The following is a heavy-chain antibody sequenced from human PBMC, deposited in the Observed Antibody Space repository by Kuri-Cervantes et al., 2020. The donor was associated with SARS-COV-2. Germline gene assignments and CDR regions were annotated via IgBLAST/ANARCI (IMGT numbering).Heavy chain of an antibody. CDR2: INDSGST. J-gene: IGHJ5*02. CDR1: GGSFSGYY. V-gene: IGHV4-34*01. D-gene: IGHD2-15*01. Sequence: ESLKISCAVYGGSFSGYYWSWIRQPPGKGLEWIGEINDSGSTNYNPSLKSRVTISVDTSKNQFSLKLSSVTAADTAVYYCARPTGEYCSGGSCYSWWFDPWGQGTLVTVSS. CDR3: ARPTGEYCSGGSCYSWWFDP.